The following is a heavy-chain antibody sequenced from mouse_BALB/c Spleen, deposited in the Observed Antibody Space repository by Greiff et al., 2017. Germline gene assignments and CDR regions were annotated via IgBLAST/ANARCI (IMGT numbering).Heavy chain of an antibody. Sequence: VQLQQSGAELVKPGAPVKLSCKASGYTFTSYWMNWVKQRPGRGLEWIGRIDPSDSETHYNQKFKDKATLTVDKSSSTAYIQLSSLTSEDSAVYYCARDENYDGYYGGVYYAMDYWGQGTSVTVSS. CDR1: GYTFTSYW. V-gene: IGHV1-69*02. CDR3: ARDENYDGYYGGVYYAMDY. CDR2: IDPSDSET. D-gene: IGHD2-3*01. J-gene: IGHJ4*01.